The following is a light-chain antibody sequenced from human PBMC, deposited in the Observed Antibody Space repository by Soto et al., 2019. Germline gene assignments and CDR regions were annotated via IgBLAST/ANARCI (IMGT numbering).Light chain of an antibody. CDR3: QQYADWPRT. Sequence: EIVLTQSPATLSVSPGERATLSCRASQSVSSNLAWYQQKPGQAPRLLIYGASTRATGIPARFSGSGSGTEFTLTISSLQSGDFAVYYGQQYADWPRTFGQGTKVEIK. CDR1: QSVSSN. V-gene: IGKV3-15*01. CDR2: GAS. J-gene: IGKJ1*01.